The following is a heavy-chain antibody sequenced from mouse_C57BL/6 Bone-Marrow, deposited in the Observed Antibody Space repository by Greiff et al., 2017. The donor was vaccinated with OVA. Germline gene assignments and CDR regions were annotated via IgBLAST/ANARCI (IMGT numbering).Heavy chain of an antibody. CDR2: VYPYNGGT. D-gene: IGHD2-12*01. CDR1: GFTFTDYY. Sequence: VQLKESGPVLVKPGPSVKISCKASGFTFTDYYMHWVKQSHGKSLEWIGLVYPYNGGTSSNQKFKGKATLTVDTSSSTDYMELNSLTSDDSAVYYCASNDVAFDYWGQGTTLTVSS. J-gene: IGHJ2*01. CDR3: ASNDVAFDY. V-gene: IGHV1-36*01.